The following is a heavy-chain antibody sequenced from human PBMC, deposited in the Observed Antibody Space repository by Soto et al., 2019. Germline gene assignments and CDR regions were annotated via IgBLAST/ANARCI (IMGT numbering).Heavy chain of an antibody. CDR2: IIPIFGTA. CDR1: GGTFSSYA. D-gene: IGHD2-2*01. J-gene: IGHJ6*03. V-gene: IGHV1-69*13. CDR3: ASRVGGCSSTSCYGYYYYYMDV. Sequence: ASVKVSCKASGGTFSSYAISWVRQAPGQWLEWMGGIIPIFGTANYAQKFQGRVTITADESTSTAYMELSSLRSEDTAVYYCASRVGGCSSTSCYGYYYYYMDVWGKGTTVTVSS.